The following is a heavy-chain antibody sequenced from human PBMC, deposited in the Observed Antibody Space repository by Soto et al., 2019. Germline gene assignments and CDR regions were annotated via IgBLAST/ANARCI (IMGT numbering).Heavy chain of an antibody. Sequence: ASVKVSCKASGGTFSTYAITWVRQAPGQGLEWMGGIIPMFGTANYAQKFRGRVTVTADESTSTAYMELRSLRSDDTAVYYCARPLKVRYCSGGSCFNGFDPWGQGTLVTVSS. D-gene: IGHD2-15*01. CDR3: ARPLKVRYCSGGSCFNGFDP. CDR1: GGTFSTYA. V-gene: IGHV1-69*13. J-gene: IGHJ5*02. CDR2: IIPMFGTA.